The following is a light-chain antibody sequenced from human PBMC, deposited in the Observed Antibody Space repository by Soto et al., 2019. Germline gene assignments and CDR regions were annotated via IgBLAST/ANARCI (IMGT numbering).Light chain of an antibody. J-gene: IGKJ4*01. CDR1: RDIAHY. CDR3: QKYDDIPLT. Sequence: DIQLTQSPSSLSASVGDRITITCQASRDIAHYLSWYQQKPGKAPQLLVYDASKLQTGVTSRFSGSASRTNFTFAISSMRPEDRSTNFCQKYDDIPLTLDGGTKVEIK. V-gene: IGKV1-33*01. CDR2: DAS.